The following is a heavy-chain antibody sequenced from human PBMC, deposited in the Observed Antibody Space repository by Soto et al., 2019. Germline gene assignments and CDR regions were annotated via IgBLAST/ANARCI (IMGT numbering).Heavy chain of an antibody. D-gene: IGHD2-21*02. V-gene: IGHV3-23*01. CDR3: AKTTVAAIAYYFDY. CDR1: GFTFSGYA. J-gene: IGHJ4*02. CDR2: IGGSGAAT. Sequence: GGSLRLSCAASGFTFSGYAMTWVRQAPGKGLECVSTIGGSGAATYYADSVKGRFTISRDNSKNTLYLQMSGLRAEDTAVYYCAKTTVAAIAYYFDYWGQGALVTVSS.